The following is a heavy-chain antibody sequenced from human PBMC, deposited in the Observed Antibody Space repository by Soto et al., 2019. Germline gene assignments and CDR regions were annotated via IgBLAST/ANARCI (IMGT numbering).Heavy chain of an antibody. D-gene: IGHD2-2*02. Sequence: TGESLKISCKGSGYSFTSYWISWVRQMPGKGLEWMGRIDPSDSYTNYSPSFQGHVTISADKSISTAYLQWSSLKASDTAMYYCARHVVVVPAALQNYYYGMDVWGQGTTVTVSS. CDR3: ARHVVVVPAALQNYYYGMDV. V-gene: IGHV5-10-1*01. CDR2: IDPSDSYT. J-gene: IGHJ6*02. CDR1: GYSFTSYW.